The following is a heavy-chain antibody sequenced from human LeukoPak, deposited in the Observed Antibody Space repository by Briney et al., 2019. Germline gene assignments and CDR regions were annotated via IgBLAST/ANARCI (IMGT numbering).Heavy chain of an antibody. D-gene: IGHD2-2*01. V-gene: IGHV1-18*01. Sequence: GASVKVSCKASGYTFTSYGISWVRQAPGQGLEWMGWISAYNGNTNYAQKLQGRVTMTTDTSTSTAYMELRSLRSDDTAVYYCARDRKGGIVVVPAAIPFDYWGQGTLVTVSS. CDR3: ARDRKGGIVVVPAAIPFDY. CDR2: ISAYNGNT. J-gene: IGHJ4*02. CDR1: GYTFTSYG.